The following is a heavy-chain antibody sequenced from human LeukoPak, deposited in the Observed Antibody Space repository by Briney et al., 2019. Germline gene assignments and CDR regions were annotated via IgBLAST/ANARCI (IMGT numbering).Heavy chain of an antibody. CDR1: GYSFTSYW. CDR3: ARHYGAAGDFDY. D-gene: IGHD6-13*01. V-gene: IGHV5-10-1*01. J-gene: IGHJ4*02. CDR2: IDPSDSYT. Sequence: GESLKISCKGSGYSFTSYWTSWVRQMPGKGREWMGRIDPSDSYTNYSPSFEGHVTISADKSISTAYLQWSSLKASDIATYYCARHYGAAGDFDYWGQGTLVTVSS.